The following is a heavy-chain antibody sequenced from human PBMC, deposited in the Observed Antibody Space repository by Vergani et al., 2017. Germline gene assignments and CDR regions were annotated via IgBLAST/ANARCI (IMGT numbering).Heavy chain of an antibody. Sequence: QVQLQESGPGLVKPSETLSLTCTVSGGSISSYYWSWIRQPPGKGLEWIGYIYYSGSTHYNPALKSRVTISVDTSKHQFSLKLSSVTAADTAVYYCATTRVNYYYMDVWGKGTTVTVSS. V-gene: IGHV4-59*01. CDR3: ATTRVNYYYMDV. CDR1: GGSISSYY. D-gene: IGHD1-26*01. CDR2: IYYSGST. J-gene: IGHJ6*03.